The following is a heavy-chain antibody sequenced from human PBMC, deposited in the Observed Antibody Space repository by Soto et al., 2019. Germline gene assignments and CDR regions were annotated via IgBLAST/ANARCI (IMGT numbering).Heavy chain of an antibody. Sequence: EVQLVESGGGLVQPGGSLKLSCAASGFTFSGSAMHWVRQASGKGLEWVGRIRSKANSYATAYAASVKGRFTISRDDSKNTAYLQMNSLKIEDTAVYYCTNPQLYYGMDVWGQGTTVTVSS. V-gene: IGHV3-73*02. J-gene: IGHJ6*02. CDR2: IRSKANSYAT. D-gene: IGHD5-18*01. CDR1: GFTFSGSA. CDR3: TNPQLYYGMDV.